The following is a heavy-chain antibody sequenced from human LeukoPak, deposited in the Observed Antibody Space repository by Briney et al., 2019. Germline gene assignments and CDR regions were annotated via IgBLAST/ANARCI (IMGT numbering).Heavy chain of an antibody. Sequence: GGSLRLSCAASGFTFSSYGMHWVRQAPGKGLEWVAFIRYDGSNKYYADSVKGRFTISRDNSKNTLYLQMNSLRAEDTAVYYCAKGHRYDSPDAFDIWGQGTMVTVSS. D-gene: IGHD3-22*01. V-gene: IGHV3-30*02. CDR3: AKGHRYDSPDAFDI. CDR2: IRYDGSNK. J-gene: IGHJ3*02. CDR1: GFTFSSYG.